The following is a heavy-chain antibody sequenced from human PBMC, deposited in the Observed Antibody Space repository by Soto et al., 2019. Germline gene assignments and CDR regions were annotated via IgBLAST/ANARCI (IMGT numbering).Heavy chain of an antibody. D-gene: IGHD3-22*01. Sequence: SETLSLTCAVYGGSFSGYYWSWIRQPPGKGLEWIGEINHSGSTNYNPSLKSRVTISVDTSTNQFSLKLSSVTAADTAVYYCARGYDYYDSSGNYYYMLDVWGQGTTVTVSS. J-gene: IGHJ6*02. CDR1: GGSFSGYY. CDR3: ARGYDYYDSSGNYYYMLDV. V-gene: IGHV4-34*01. CDR2: INHSGST.